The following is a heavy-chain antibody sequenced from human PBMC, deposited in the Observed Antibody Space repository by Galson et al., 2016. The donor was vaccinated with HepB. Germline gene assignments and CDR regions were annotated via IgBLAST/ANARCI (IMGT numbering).Heavy chain of an antibody. CDR2: IYTNGST. V-gene: IGHV4-61*02. D-gene: IGHD5-12*01. Sequence: TLSLTCTVSGDAISSGLYYWSWIRQPAGKGLEWIGRIYTNGSTSYNPSLKSRVTISVDPSKNQFSLKLSSVTAADTAVYFCARHTGGATAPAYYYYMDVWGKGTTVTVSS. J-gene: IGHJ6*03. CDR1: GDAISSGLYY. CDR3: ARHTGGATAPAYYYYMDV.